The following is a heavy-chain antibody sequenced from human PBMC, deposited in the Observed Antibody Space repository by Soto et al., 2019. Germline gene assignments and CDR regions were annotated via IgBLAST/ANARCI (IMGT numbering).Heavy chain of an antibody. D-gene: IGHD2-8*02. CDR1: GYSFTSYG. CDR2: ISPYNGRT. V-gene: IGHV1-18*01. Sequence: ASVNVSCKASGYSFTSYGIAWVRRAPGQGPEWMGWISPYNGRTNXAQNVKGRVVMTTDISTNTVYWELRSLTSDDTAMYYCGRCRTDSYAMDVWGQGTTVTVS. J-gene: IGHJ6*02. CDR3: GRCRTDSYAMDV.